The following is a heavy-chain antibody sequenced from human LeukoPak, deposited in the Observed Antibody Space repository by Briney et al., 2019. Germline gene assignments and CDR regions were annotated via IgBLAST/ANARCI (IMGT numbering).Heavy chain of an antibody. Sequence: GRSLRLSCAASGFTFSSYGMHWVRQAPGKGLEWVAGIWYDGSNKYYADSVKGRFTISRDNSNNTLYLQMNSLRAEDTAVYYCARDFYSTSESSFDYWGQGTLVTVSS. CDR3: ARDFYSTSESSFDY. V-gene: IGHV3-33*01. CDR2: IWYDGSNK. CDR1: GFTFSSYG. D-gene: IGHD2/OR15-2a*01. J-gene: IGHJ4*02.